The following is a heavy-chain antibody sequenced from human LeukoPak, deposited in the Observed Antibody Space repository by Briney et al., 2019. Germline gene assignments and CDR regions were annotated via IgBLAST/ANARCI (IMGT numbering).Heavy chain of an antibody. CDR2: IIPIFGTA. D-gene: IGHD3-3*01. V-gene: IGHV1-69*13. CDR3: ARGPHYDFWSGYLGAIGYYFDY. Sequence: SVKVSCKASGGTLSSYAISWVRQAPGQGLEWMGGIIPIFGTANYAQKFQGRVTITADESTSTAYMELSSLRSEDTAVYYCARGPHYDFWSGYLGAIGYYFDYWGQGTLVTVSS. CDR1: GGTLSSYA. J-gene: IGHJ4*02.